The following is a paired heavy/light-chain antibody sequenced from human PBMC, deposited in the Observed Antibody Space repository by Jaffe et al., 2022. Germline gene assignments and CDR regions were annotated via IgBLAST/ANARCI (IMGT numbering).Light chain of an antibody. CDR2: WAS. V-gene: IGKV4-1*01. J-gene: IGKJ4*01. CDR1: QSVLYSSNNKNY. CDR3: QQYYSTPLT. Sequence: DIVMTQSPDSLAVSLGERATINCKSSQSVLYSSNNKNYLGWYQQKPGQPPKLLIYWASTRESGVPDRFSGSGSGTDFTLTISSLQAEDVAVYYCQQYYSTPLTFGGGTKVEIK.
Heavy chain of an antibody. CDR3: ARDGANWGSKAGAFDV. CDR1: GFTVSSNF. V-gene: IGHV3-66*01. D-gene: IGHD7-27*01. J-gene: IGHJ3*01. CDR2: IYSGGST. Sequence: EVQLVESGGGLVQPGGSLRLSCAASGFTVSSNFMTWVRQAPGKGLEWVSVIYSGGSTYYAASVKGRFTISRDNSKNTLYLQMNSLRVEDTAVYYCARDGANWGSKAGAFDVWGQGTMVTVSS.